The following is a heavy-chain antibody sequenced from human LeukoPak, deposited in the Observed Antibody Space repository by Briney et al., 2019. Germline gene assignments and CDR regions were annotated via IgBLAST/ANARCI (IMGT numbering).Heavy chain of an antibody. CDR3: AELGITMIGGV. Sequence: PGGSLRLSCAASGFTFSDYYMSWIRQAPGKGLEWVSCRFTISRDNAKNSLYLQMNSLRAEDTAVYYCAELGITMIGGVWGKGTTVTISS. CDR1: GFTFSDYY. J-gene: IGHJ6*04. D-gene: IGHD3-10*02. V-gene: IGHV3-69-1*02.